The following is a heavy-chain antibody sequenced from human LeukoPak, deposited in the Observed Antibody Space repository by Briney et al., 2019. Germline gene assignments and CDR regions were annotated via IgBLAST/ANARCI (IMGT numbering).Heavy chain of an antibody. CDR3: AKSSEVASYYFDY. V-gene: IGHV3-9*01. CDR1: GFTFDDYA. J-gene: IGHJ4*02. Sequence: GGSLRLSCAASGFTFDDYAMHWVRQAPGKGLKWVSGISWNSGSIGYADSVKGRFTISRDNAKNSLYLQMNSLRAEDTALYYCAKSSEVASYYFDYWGQGTLVTVSS. CDR2: ISWNSGSI. D-gene: IGHD1-26*01.